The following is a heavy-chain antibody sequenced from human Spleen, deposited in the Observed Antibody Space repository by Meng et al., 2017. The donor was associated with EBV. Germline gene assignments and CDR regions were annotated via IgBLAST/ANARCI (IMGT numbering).Heavy chain of an antibody. Sequence: QMQLQESGAGLVEPSETLSHTCSVSGGYFSSGTHYWGWIRQPPVKGLEWIWYIYYSRNNNYNPSLMSRVTISVDKSKNQFSLNLSSVTAADTAVYFCARGSGGYYLSWGQRTLVTVSS. CDR3: ARGSGGYYLS. V-gene: IGHV4-61*05. CDR1: GGYFSSGTHY. J-gene: IGHJ5*02. CDR2: IYYSRNN. D-gene: IGHD3-22*01.